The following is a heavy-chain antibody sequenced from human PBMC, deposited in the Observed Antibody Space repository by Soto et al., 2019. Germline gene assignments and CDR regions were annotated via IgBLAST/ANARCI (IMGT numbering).Heavy chain of an antibody. CDR1: GYTFTGHD. D-gene: IGHD6-6*01. J-gene: IGHJ4*02. Sequence: ASVKVSCKASGYTFTGHDLHWVRQAPGQGLEWIGWIKTNGGATKYARKFQGRFTMTRDTSTTTAYLELHSLRSDDTAVYFCARLGSYFDSSSYPFWGQGTLVTVS. CDR3: ARLGSYFDSSSYPF. CDR2: IKTNGGAT. V-gene: IGHV1-2*02.